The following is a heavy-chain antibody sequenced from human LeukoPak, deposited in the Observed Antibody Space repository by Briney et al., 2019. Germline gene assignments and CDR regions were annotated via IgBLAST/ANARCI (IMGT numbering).Heavy chain of an antibody. CDR3: ATQYDSSGYGSFGAFDI. D-gene: IGHD3-22*01. Sequence: ASVKVSCKASGYTFTSYAMHWVRQAPGQRLEWMGWINAGNGNTKYSQEFQGRVTITRDTSISTAYMELSSLRSEDTAVYYCATQYDSSGYGSFGAFDIWGQGTMVTVSS. J-gene: IGHJ3*02. V-gene: IGHV1-3*03. CDR2: INAGNGNT. CDR1: GYTFTSYA.